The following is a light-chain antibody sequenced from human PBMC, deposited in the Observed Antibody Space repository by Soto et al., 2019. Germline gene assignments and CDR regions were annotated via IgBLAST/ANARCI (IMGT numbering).Light chain of an antibody. V-gene: IGKV1-39*01. J-gene: IGKJ1*01. CDR1: QSISSY. Sequence: DIQMTQSPSSLSASVGDRVTITCRASQSISSYLNWYQQKPGKAPKLLIYAASSLQSGVPSRLSGSGSGTVFIFTISILQPEDFATYYCQQSYSTPPWTFGQGT. CDR2: AAS. CDR3: QQSYSTPPWT.